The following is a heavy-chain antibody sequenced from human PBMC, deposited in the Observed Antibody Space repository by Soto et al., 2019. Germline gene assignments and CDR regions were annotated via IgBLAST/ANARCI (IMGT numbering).Heavy chain of an antibody. D-gene: IGHD1-1*01. CDR1: GFTFSSYG. CDR2: IWYDGSNK. Sequence: QVQLVESGGGVVQPGRSLRLSCAASGFTFSSYGMHWVRQAPGKGLEWVAVIWYDGSNKYYADSVKGRFTISRDNSKNTLYLQMNSLRAEDTAVYYCARDKGGTIPPLYYFDYWGQGTLVTVSS. V-gene: IGHV3-33*01. CDR3: ARDKGGTIPPLYYFDY. J-gene: IGHJ4*02.